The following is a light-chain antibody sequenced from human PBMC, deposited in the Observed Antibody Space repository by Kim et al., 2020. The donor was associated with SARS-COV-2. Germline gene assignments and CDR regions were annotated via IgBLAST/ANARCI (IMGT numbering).Light chain of an antibody. J-gene: IGLJ3*02. CDR3: QAWDSSTGV. CDR2: QDS. Sequence: SVSPGQTASIACSGDKVGDKYACWYQQKPGQSPVLGIYQDSKRPSGIPERFSGSNSGNTATLTISGTQAMDEADYYCQAWDSSTGVFGGGTQLTVL. CDR1: KVGDKY. V-gene: IGLV3-1*01.